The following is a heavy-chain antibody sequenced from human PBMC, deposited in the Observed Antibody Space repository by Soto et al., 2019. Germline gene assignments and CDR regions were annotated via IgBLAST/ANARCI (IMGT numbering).Heavy chain of an antibody. CDR1: SGSISTSNW. CDR2: IYRSGST. D-gene: IGHD3-10*01. Sequence: QVQLQESGPGLVKPSGTLSLTCAVSSGSISTSNWWSWVRQPPGKGLEWIGEIYRSGSTNYNPSLKSRVTISVDKSKNQFSLKLSAVTAADTAVYYCARGNRDYYYYMDVWGKGTTVTVSS. J-gene: IGHJ6*03. V-gene: IGHV4-4*02. CDR3: ARGNRDYYYYMDV.